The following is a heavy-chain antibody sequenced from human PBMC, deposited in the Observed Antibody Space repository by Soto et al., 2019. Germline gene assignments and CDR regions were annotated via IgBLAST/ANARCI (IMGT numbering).Heavy chain of an antibody. V-gene: IGHV3-7*01. Sequence: EVQLVESGGGLVQPGGSLRLPCAASGFTFSTYWMTWVRQPPGKGLEWVASINQDGSERYYVDSVRGRFTISRDNAKNSLYLQLNSQRAEHTAVYYCVCGGNFFVYWGQGTLVTVSP. CDR1: GFTFSTYW. CDR3: VCGGNFFVY. CDR2: INQDGSER. J-gene: IGHJ4*02. D-gene: IGHD3-16*01.